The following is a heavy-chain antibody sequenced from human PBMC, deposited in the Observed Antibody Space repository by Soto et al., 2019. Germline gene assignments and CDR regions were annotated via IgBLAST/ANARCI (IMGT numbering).Heavy chain of an antibody. V-gene: IGHV1-69*06. D-gene: IGHD3-10*01. Sequence: RASVKVFCKASGGTFSSYAISWVRQAPGQGLEWMGGIIPIFGTANYAQKFQGRVTITADKSTSTAYMELSSLRSEDTAVYYCARPYGSGSYYNGNYYYGMDVWGQGTTVAVSS. CDR2: IIPIFGTA. CDR3: ARPYGSGSYYNGNYYYGMDV. J-gene: IGHJ6*02. CDR1: GGTFSSYA.